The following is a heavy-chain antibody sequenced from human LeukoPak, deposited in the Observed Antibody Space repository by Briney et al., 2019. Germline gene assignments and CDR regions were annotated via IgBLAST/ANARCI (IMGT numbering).Heavy chain of an antibody. V-gene: IGHV4-34*01. J-gene: IGHJ5*02. D-gene: IGHD1-26*01. Sequence: PSETLSLTCAVYGGSFNGYYWSWIRQPPGKGLEWIGEGNHNGGTKYNPSLKRRVTISADSSKNQFSLELSSVTAADTAVYYCAKNGQSGFSFDPWGQGTLVTVSS. CDR2: GNHNGGT. CDR3: AKNGQSGFSFDP. CDR1: GGSFNGYY.